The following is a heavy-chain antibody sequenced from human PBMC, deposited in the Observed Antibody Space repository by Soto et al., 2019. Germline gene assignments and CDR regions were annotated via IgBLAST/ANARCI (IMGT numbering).Heavy chain of an antibody. J-gene: IGHJ4*02. CDR3: ARDSYCSGGSCYSRGLDY. CDR1: GGSISSGGYY. Sequence: QVQLQESGPGLVKPSQTLSLTCTVSGGSISSGGYYWSWIRQHPGKGLEWIGYIYYSGSTYYNPYLKSRVTISVATSNNQFSLKLSSVTAADTAVYYCARDSYCSGGSCYSRGLDYWGQGTLVTVSS. CDR2: IYYSGST. V-gene: IGHV4-31*03. D-gene: IGHD2-15*01.